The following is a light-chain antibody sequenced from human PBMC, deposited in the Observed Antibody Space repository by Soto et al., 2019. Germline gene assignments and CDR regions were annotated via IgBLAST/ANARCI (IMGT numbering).Light chain of an antibody. J-gene: IGLJ2*01. CDR3: CSYAGRSTLV. CDR1: SSDVGGYNV. Sequence: QSALTQPASVSGSPGQSITISCTGTSSDVGGYNVVSWYQQHPGKAPKLLIYEDIKRPSGNSNRFSGSKSGNTASLTISGLQAEDEADYYCCSYAGRSTLVFGGGTKLTVL. CDR2: EDI. V-gene: IGLV2-23*01.